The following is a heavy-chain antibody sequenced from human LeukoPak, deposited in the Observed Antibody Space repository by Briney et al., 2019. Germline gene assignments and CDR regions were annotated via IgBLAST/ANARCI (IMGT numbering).Heavy chain of an antibody. Sequence: GSLRLSCAASGFTFSDYYMSWIRQAPGKGLEWVSYINSSGSTIYYADSVKGRFTISRDNTKNSLYLQMNSLRAEDTAVYYCAKGRRTTEDIVVVVAALDLWGQGTLVTVSS. CDR1: GFTFSDYY. CDR3: AKGRRTTEDIVVVVAALDL. CDR2: INSSGSTI. D-gene: IGHD2-15*01. J-gene: IGHJ4*02. V-gene: IGHV3-11*01.